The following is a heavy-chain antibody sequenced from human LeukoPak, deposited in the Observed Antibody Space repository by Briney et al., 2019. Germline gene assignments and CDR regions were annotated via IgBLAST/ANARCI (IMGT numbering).Heavy chain of an antibody. CDR3: ARGHHDNYFDY. J-gene: IGHJ4*02. V-gene: IGHV4-34*01. CDR2: INHSGST. CDR1: GGSFSGYY. Sequence: SETLFLTCAVYGGSFSGYYWSWIRQPPGKGLEWIGEINHSGSTNYNPSLKSRVTISVDTSKNQFSLKLSSVTAADTAVYYCARGHHDNYFDYWGQGTLVTVSS.